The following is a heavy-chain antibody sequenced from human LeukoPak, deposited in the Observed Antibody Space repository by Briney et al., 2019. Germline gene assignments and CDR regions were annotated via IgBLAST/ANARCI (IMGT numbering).Heavy chain of an antibody. Sequence: ASVKVSCKASGCTFTSYYMSWVRQAPGQGLEWMGGIIPNFGTANYAQKFQGRVTITADESTSTAYMELSRLRSEDTAVYYGARDWDYCGRGGYDEVWADPWGRGNLVTVSS. V-gene: IGHV1-69*13. D-gene: IGHD3-10*01. CDR1: GCTFTSYY. CDR3: ARDWDYCGRGGYDEVWADP. CDR2: IIPNFGTA. J-gene: IGHJ5*02.